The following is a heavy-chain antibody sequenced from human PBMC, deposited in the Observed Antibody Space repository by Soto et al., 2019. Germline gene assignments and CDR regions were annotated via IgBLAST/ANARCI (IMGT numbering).Heavy chain of an antibody. CDR1: GYSFTSYW. CDR3: ARRLYSSSSLDYYYYYGMDV. J-gene: IGHJ6*04. Sequence: GESLKISCKGSGYSFTSYWIGWVRQMPGKGLEWMGIIYPGDSDTRYSPSFQGQVTISADKSISTAYLQWSSLKASDTAMYYCARRLYSSSSLDYYYYYGMDVWGKGTTVTVSS. V-gene: IGHV5-51*01. CDR2: IYPGDSDT. D-gene: IGHD6-6*01.